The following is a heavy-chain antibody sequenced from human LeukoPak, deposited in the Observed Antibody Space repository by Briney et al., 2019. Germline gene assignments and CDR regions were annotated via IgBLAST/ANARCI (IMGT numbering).Heavy chain of an antibody. V-gene: IGHV3-30*02. D-gene: IGHD2-15*01. CDR2: VRNDGSNR. J-gene: IGHJ5*02. Sequence: GSLRLSCAASGFTFRSYGMHWVRQAPGKGLEWVAFVRNDGSNRYYGDSVKGRFTISRDNSKNTLYLQMNSLRAEDTAVYYCARSCSGGNCYADHWGQGTLVTVSS. CDR1: GFTFRSYG. CDR3: ARSCSGGNCYADH.